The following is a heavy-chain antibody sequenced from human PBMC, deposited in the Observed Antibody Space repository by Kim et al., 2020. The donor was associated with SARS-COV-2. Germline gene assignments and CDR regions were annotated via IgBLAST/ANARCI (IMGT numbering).Heavy chain of an antibody. CDR2: INHSGST. D-gene: IGHD3-10*01. Sequence: SETLSLTCAVYGGSFSGYYWSWIRQPPGKGLEWIGEINHSGSTNYNPSLKSRVTISVDTSKNQFSLTLSSVTAAATAVYYCAREDMVRGVPFDYWGQGTL. J-gene: IGHJ4*02. CDR1: GGSFSGYY. CDR3: AREDMVRGVPFDY. V-gene: IGHV4-34*01.